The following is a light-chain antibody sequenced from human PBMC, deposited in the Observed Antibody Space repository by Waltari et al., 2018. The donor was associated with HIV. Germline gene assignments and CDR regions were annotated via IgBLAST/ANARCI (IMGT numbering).Light chain of an antibody. J-gene: IGLJ3*02. Sequence: QSVLTQPPSASGTPGQRVTISCSGSSSNIGSNTVNWYQQPPGTAPKLLIHSNNQRPAGVPARFTVSKSRTSASLAIRGLQSEDEAHYYCAAWDASLKAWVFGGGTTLTVL. V-gene: IGLV1-44*01. CDR1: SSNIGSNT. CDR2: SNN. CDR3: AAWDASLKAWV.